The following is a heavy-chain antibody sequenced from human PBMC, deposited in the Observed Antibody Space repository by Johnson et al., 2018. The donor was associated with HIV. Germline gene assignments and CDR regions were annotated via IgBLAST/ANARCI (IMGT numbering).Heavy chain of an antibody. CDR2: MSYDGSNK. Sequence: QVQLLESGGGVVQPGRSLRLSCAASGFIFSTYGIHWVRQTPGQGMEWVAGMSYDGSNKFYADSATGRFTISRDNSKNTLYLQQNSLRAEDTAVYYCAREFLIDQYYDSSGRGDAFDISGQGTMVTVSS. CDR1: GFIFSTYG. D-gene: IGHD3-22*01. CDR3: AREFLIDQYYDSSGRGDAFDI. V-gene: IGHV3-30*03. J-gene: IGHJ3*02.